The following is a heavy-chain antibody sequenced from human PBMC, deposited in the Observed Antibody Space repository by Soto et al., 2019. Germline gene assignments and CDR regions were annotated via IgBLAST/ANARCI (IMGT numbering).Heavy chain of an antibody. CDR1: GFTFSSYS. D-gene: IGHD3-10*01. J-gene: IGHJ4*02. CDR2: ISSSSSYI. CDR3: ARFLGGIDY. V-gene: IGHV3-21*01. Sequence: EVQLVESGGGLVKPGGSLRLSCAASGFTFSSYSMNWVRQAPGKGLEWVSSISSSSSYIYEADSVKGRFTISRDNAKNSLYLQMNSLRAEDTAVYYCARFLGGIDYWGQGTLVTVSS.